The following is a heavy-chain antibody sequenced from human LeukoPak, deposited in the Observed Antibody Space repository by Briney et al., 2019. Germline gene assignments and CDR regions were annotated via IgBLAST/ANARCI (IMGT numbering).Heavy chain of an antibody. D-gene: IGHD3-10*01. J-gene: IGHJ4*02. CDR2: INHSGST. CDR1: GGSFSGYY. Sequence: SETLSLTCAVYGGSFSGYYWSWIRQPPGKGLEWIGEINHSGSTNYNPSLKSRVTISVDTSKNQFSLKLSSVTAADTAVYYCARGSTLVRGFDYWGQGTLVTVSS. CDR3: ARGSTLVRGFDY. V-gene: IGHV4-34*01.